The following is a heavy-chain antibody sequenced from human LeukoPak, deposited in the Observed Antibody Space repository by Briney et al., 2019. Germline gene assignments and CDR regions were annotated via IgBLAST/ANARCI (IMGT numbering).Heavy chain of an antibody. D-gene: IGHD2-21*02. CDR1: GFTFSSYW. CDR2: IKQDGSEK. V-gene: IGHV3-7*01. CDR3: ARDQMVVTGPFDY. Sequence: GGSLRPSCAASGFTFSSYWMSWVRQAPGKGLEWVANIKQDGSEKYYVDSVKGRFTISRDNAKNSLYLQMNSLRAEDTAVYYCARDQMVVTGPFDYWGQGTLVTVSS. J-gene: IGHJ4*02.